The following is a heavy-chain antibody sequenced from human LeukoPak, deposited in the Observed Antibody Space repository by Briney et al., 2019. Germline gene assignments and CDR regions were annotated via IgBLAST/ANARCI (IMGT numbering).Heavy chain of an antibody. CDR2: ISGSGGST. CDR1: GFTFSSYA. J-gene: IGHJ4*02. D-gene: IGHD3-10*01. Sequence: GGSLRLSCAASGFTFSSYAMSWVRQAPGKGLEWVSAISGSGGSTYYADSVKGRFTISRDNSKNTLYLQMNALRAEDTALYYCARARHPWISGTYWYYFDYWGQGTLVTVSS. CDR3: ARARHPWISGTYWYYFDY. V-gene: IGHV3-23*01.